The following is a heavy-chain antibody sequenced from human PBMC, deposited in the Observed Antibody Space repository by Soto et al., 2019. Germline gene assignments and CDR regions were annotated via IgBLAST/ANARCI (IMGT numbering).Heavy chain of an antibody. CDR2: IWYDGSNK. J-gene: IGHJ4*02. CDR3: ARDLAGTTSGY. Sequence: QVQLVESGGGVVQPGRSLRLSCAASGFTFSSYGMHWVRQAPGKGLEWVAVIWYDGSNKYYADSVKGRFTISRDNSKNTLYLQMNSLRAEDTAVYYCARDLAGTTSGYWGQGTLVTVSS. CDR1: GFTFSSYG. D-gene: IGHD1-7*01. V-gene: IGHV3-33*01.